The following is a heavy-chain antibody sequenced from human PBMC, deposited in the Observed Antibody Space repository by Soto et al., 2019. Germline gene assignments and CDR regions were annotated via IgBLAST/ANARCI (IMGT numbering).Heavy chain of an antibody. CDR2: IWYDGSNK. Sequence: WGSLRLSCAASGFTFISYGIHLFRQSPFKWLEWVAVIWYDGSNKYYADSVKGRFTISRDNSKNTLYLQMNSLRAEDTAVYYCARDRWIQLWLRPGDAFDIWGQGTMVTVSS. V-gene: IGHV3-33*01. CDR3: ARDRWIQLWLRPGDAFDI. J-gene: IGHJ3*02. CDR1: GFTFISYG. D-gene: IGHD5-18*01.